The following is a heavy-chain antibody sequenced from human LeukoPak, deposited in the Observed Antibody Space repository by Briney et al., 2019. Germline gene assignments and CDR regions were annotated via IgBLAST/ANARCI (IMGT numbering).Heavy chain of an antibody. CDR1: GFTLSGHW. Sequence: GGSLRLSCAASGFTLSGHWMHWVRQAPGKGLVWVSRINTDGSTTSYADSVKGRFTISRDNAKNTVYLQMNSLRADDTAVYYCARVLIAATGGDYWGQGTLVTVFS. V-gene: IGHV3-74*01. CDR3: ARVLIAATGGDY. D-gene: IGHD6-13*01. CDR2: INTDGSTT. J-gene: IGHJ4*02.